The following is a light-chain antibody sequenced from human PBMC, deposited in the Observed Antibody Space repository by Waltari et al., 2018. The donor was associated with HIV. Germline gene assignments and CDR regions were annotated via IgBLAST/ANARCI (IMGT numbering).Light chain of an antibody. V-gene: IGKV3-20*01. CDR1: QSVSSSH. J-gene: IGKJ1*01. Sequence: EIILTQSPGTLSLSPGERATLSCRASQSVSSSHLAWYQQKPGQAPRLLIYGASSRATGIPDWFSGGGSGTDFILTSSGLEPEDFAVYYCQQYGGSRWTFGQGTKVEIK. CDR3: QQYGGSRWT. CDR2: GAS.